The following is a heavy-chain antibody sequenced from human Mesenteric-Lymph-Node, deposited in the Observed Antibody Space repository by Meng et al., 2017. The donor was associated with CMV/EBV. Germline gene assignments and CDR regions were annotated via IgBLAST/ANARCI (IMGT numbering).Heavy chain of an antibody. V-gene: IGHV2-70D*14. CDR3: ARVDCSSTSCYYLDD. CDR1: GSPLHTGMR. CDR2: IDWDGDI. J-gene: IGHJ4*02. D-gene: IGHD2-2*01. Sequence: SGPTLVKPTQTLTLTCTFSGSPLHTGMRVTWIRQPPGKALEWLARIDWDGDIFYSTSLKTRLTISKDTSKSQVVLTMTDMKPADTGTYYCARVDCSSTSCYYLDDWGQGTRVTVSS.